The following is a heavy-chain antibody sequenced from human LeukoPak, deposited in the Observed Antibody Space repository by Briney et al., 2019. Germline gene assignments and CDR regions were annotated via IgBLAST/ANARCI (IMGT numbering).Heavy chain of an antibody. J-gene: IGHJ3*02. CDR2: IYPGDSDT. Sequence: GESLKISCKGSGYSFTTFWIGWVRQVPGKGLEYMGIIYPGDSDTRYSPSFQGQVTISADKSISTAYLQWSSLKASDTAMYYCARHQYSGTYYNAFDIWGQGTLVTVSS. V-gene: IGHV5-51*01. CDR3: ARHQYSGTYYNAFDI. D-gene: IGHD1-26*01. CDR1: GYSFTTFW.